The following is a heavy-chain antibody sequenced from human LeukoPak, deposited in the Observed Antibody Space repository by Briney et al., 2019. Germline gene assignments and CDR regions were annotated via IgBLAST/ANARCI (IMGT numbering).Heavy chain of an antibody. CDR2: IHESGST. Sequence: SETLSLTCTVSGGSISSGGPYWSWIRQLPGKGLEWIGYIHESGSTFYNPSLRSRVSMSMDASNSHFSLKLRSVTAADAAVYYCARDAGEYVGGSAGHYFDFWGQGALVTVSS. D-gene: IGHD1-26*01. V-gene: IGHV4-31*03. CDR1: GGSISSGGPY. J-gene: IGHJ4*02. CDR3: ARDAGEYVGGSAGHYFDF.